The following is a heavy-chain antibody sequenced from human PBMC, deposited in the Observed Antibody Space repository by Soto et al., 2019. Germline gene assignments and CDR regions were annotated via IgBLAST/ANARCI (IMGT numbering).Heavy chain of an antibody. CDR1: GFTFSSYS. CDR3: AKDPAYCGGDCSVNWFDP. CDR2: IKQDGSEK. D-gene: IGHD2-21*02. V-gene: IGHV3-7*01. Sequence: EVQLVESGGGLVQPGGSLRLSCAASGFTFSSYSMSWVRQAPGKGLEWVANIKQDGSEKSYVDSVKGRFTISRDNAENSLYLQMNSLRAEDTAVYYCAKDPAYCGGDCSVNWFDPWGQGTLVTVSS. J-gene: IGHJ5*02.